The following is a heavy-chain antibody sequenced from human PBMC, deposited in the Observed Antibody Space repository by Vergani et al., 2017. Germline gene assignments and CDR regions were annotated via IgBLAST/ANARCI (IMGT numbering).Heavy chain of an antibody. CDR1: GGSISSSSYY. Sequence: QLQLQESGPGLVKPSETLSHTCTVSGGSISSSSYYWGWIRQPPGKGLEWIGSIYYSGSTYYNPSLKSRVTISVDTSKNQFSRKLSSVTAADTAVYYCASTIAVAGTGWFDPWGQGTLVTVSS. V-gene: IGHV4-39*01. CDR2: IYYSGST. D-gene: IGHD6-19*01. J-gene: IGHJ5*02. CDR3: ASTIAVAGTGWFDP.